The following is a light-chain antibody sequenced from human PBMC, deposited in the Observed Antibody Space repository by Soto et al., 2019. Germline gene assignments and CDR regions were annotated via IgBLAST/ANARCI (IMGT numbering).Light chain of an antibody. J-gene: IGKJ1*01. V-gene: IGKV3-15*01. CDR3: QQYYSFPPT. Sequence: EIVMTQSPDTLSVSPGERATLSCRASQSVSDRVVWYQQKSGQAPSLLIYAASTRAAGVPSRFSGSGSGTDFTLTISCLQSEDFATYYCQQYYSFPPTFGQGTKVDIK. CDR2: AAS. CDR1: QSVSDR.